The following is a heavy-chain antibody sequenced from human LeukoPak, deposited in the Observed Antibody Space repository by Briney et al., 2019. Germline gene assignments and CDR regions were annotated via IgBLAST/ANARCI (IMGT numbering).Heavy chain of an antibody. CDR1: GSTFSSYW. Sequence: GGSLRLSCAASGSTFSSYWMSWVRQAPGKGLEWVANIKQDGSQKYYVGSVKGRFTISRDNTKNSLYLQMNSLRVDDTAVYYCARGGNSEDPYYYYGMDVWGQGTTVTVSS. J-gene: IGHJ6*02. D-gene: IGHD4-23*01. CDR2: IKQDGSQK. V-gene: IGHV3-7*03. CDR3: ARGGNSEDPYYYYGMDV.